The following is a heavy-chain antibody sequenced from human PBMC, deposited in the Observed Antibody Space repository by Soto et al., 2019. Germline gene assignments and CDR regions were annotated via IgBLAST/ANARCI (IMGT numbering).Heavy chain of an antibody. Sequence: QVQLVESGGGVVQPEKSLRLSCAASGFIFTKYAMHWGRQAPGKGLEWVALIWYDGSQNYYADSVKGRFTISRDDSKNTVYLQMNSLRAEDTAVYYCGKDDTSGSYYVTHWGQGTLVTVSS. CDR2: IWYDGSQN. V-gene: IGHV3-30*18. CDR1: GFIFTKYA. CDR3: GKDDTSGSYYVTH. J-gene: IGHJ4*02. D-gene: IGHD3-22*01.